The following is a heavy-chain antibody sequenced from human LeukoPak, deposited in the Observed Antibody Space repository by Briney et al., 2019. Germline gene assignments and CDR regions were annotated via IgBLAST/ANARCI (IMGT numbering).Heavy chain of an antibody. CDR1: DGSISSYY. CDR2: IHYSGST. V-gene: IGHV4-59*01. CDR3: ARWGHFDTSGYFVVDY. J-gene: IGHJ4*02. Sequence: SETLSLTCSISDGSISSYYWNWIRQSPGKGLEWIGHIHYSGSTHYNPSLQSRVSVSIDTSKNHFSLKLRSVTAVDTAVYYCARWGHFDTSGYFVVDYWGQGTLVTVSS. D-gene: IGHD3-22*01.